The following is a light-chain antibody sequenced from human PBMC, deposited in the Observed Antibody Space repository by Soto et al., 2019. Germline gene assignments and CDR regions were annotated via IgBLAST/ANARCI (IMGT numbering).Light chain of an antibody. CDR3: QQSYRALFT. V-gene: IGKV1-39*01. Sequence: DIQMTQSPPSLSTSVGDRVTITCRASQNINTYINWYQQKPGKAPKLLIYAATNLQSGVPSRFRGSGSGTDFTLTISSLQPEDSAIYYCQQSYRALFTFGPGTKVDIK. CDR2: AAT. CDR1: QNINTY. J-gene: IGKJ3*01.